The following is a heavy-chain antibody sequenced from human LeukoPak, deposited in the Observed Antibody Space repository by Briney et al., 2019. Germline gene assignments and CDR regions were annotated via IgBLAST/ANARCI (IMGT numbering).Heavy chain of an antibody. CDR2: IIHLFGTT. D-gene: IGHD5-18*01. J-gene: IGHJ5*02. CDR1: GDTFNNYA. CDR3: AISSPGYTYGYVSGWFDP. V-gene: IGHV1-69*13. Sequence: ASVKVSCKASGDTFNNYAISWVRQAPGQGLEWMGGIIHLFGTTNSAQKFQGRVTITADESTSTAWMELSSLRSEDTAVYYCAISSPGYTYGYVSGWFDPWGQGTLVTVSS.